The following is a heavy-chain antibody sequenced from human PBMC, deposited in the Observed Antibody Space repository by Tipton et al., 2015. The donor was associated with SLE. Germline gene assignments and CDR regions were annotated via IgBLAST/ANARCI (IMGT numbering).Heavy chain of an antibody. J-gene: IGHJ4*02. D-gene: IGHD3-16*01. CDR2: IYYSGST. CDR3: ARDPQGDERAPAAW. Sequence: TLSLTCFVSGASVRSTSYHWGWIRQPPGKGVEWIGYIYYSGSTYYNPSLKSRVTISVDTSKNQLSLRLTSVTAADTAVYYCARDPQGDERAPAAWWGQGTLVIVSS. CDR1: GASVRSTSYH. V-gene: IGHV4-31*03.